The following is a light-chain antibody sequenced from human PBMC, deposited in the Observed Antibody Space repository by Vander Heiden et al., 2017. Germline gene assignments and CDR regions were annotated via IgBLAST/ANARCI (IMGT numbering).Light chain of an antibody. V-gene: IGKV1-39*01. J-gene: IGKJ2*01. CDR3: QQSNIFPYT. CDR1: QNIGNC. CDR2: AAS. Sequence: DIQSAQSPSPLSAAPGEKVTITCRASQNIGNCLNWYQQKPGKSPELLIYAASSLHSGVPSRFSGGGSGTDFTLTISSLQADDFATYYCQQSNIFPYTFGQGTKLDIE.